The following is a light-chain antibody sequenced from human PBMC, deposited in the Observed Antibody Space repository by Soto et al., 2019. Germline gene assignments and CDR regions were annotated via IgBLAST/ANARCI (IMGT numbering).Light chain of an antibody. CDR1: SSDIGGYYY. CDR3: FSYEGTYTSYV. Sequence: QSVLTQPRSVAGSPGQSVTISCTGTSSDIGGYYYVSWYQQHPGKAPKLMIYDVTKRPSGVPDRFSASKSGITASLTISGLQAEDEADYYCFSYEGTYTSYVFGTGTKAPS. J-gene: IGLJ1*01. V-gene: IGLV2-11*01. CDR2: DVT.